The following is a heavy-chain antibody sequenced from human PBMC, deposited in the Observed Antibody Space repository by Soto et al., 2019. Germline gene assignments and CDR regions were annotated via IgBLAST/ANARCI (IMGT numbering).Heavy chain of an antibody. CDR2: IIPMFGTT. CDR3: ARGDDILTGSNWFDP. V-gene: IGHV1-69*01. D-gene: IGHD3-9*01. CDR1: GGTFSSYT. J-gene: IGHJ5*02. Sequence: QVQLVPSGAEVKKPGSSVKVSCKASGGTFSSYTISWVRQAPGQGLEWMGGIIPMFGTTNYAKKFRGRVTITADESTSTACMELFSLRSEDTAVYYCARGDDILTGSNWFDPLGQGTLRTVSS.